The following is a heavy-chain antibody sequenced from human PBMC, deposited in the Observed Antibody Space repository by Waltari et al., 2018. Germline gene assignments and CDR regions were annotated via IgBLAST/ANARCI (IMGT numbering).Heavy chain of an antibody. J-gene: IGHJ4*02. V-gene: IGHV3-9*01. CDR3: CGGDALDY. Sequence: EVQLVESGGGLVQPGRSLRLSCAAFGFPVHNHAVHWVRQAPGGGLEWVSFINGLGTNFAYAGSVKGRFTISRDRATNSFYLYMDSLRHEDTALYYCCGGDALDYWGQGTLVTVSS. CDR1: GFPVHNHA. CDR2: INGLGTNF. D-gene: IGHD2-21*02.